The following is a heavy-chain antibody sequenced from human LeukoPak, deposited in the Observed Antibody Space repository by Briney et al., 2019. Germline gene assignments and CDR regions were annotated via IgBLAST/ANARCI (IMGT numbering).Heavy chain of an antibody. V-gene: IGHV3-7*01. CDR2: MYQDGSEK. D-gene: IGHD2-15*01. J-gene: IGHJ4*02. Sequence: GGSLRLSCAASGFIFSSYWVTWVRQAPGKGLEWVANMYQDGSEKYYVDSVKGRFTISRDNSKNTLYLQMNSLRAEDTAVYYCAKDKSGSGGSLDYWGQGTLVTVSS. CDR1: GFIFSSYW. CDR3: AKDKSGSGGSLDY.